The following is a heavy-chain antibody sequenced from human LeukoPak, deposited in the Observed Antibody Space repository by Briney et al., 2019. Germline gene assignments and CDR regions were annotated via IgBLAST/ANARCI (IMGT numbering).Heavy chain of an antibody. V-gene: IGHV1-18*01. J-gene: IGHJ4*02. D-gene: IGHD2-2*01. CDR2: ISAYNGNT. CDR1: GYTFTSYG. Sequence: ASVKVSCKASGYTFTSYGISWVRQAPGQGLEWMGWISAYNGNTNYAKKFQGGVTMTTDTSTTTAYMELRSLISDDTAVYYCARVGASNSGHYWGQGTLVTVSS. CDR3: ARVGASNSGHY.